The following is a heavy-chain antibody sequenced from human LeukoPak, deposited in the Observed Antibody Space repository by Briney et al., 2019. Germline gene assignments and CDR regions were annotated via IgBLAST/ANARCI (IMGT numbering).Heavy chain of an antibody. CDR1: GFNISTNY. Sequence: PGGSLRLSCAASGFNISTNYMSWVRQAPGKGLEWVAYIYVGSGLTFYADSVKGRFTVSRDSAQNSLSLQMNGLTSEDTGVYYCARGHPDYASSYYFDYWGQGTPVTVSS. CDR3: ARGHPDYASSYYFDY. V-gene: IGHV3-11*06. D-gene: IGHD4/OR15-4a*01. CDR2: IYVGSGLT. J-gene: IGHJ4*02.